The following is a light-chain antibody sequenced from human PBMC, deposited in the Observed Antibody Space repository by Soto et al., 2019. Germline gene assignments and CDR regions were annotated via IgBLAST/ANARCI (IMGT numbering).Light chain of an antibody. CDR3: SSYTSSSTSYI. CDR2: EVS. J-gene: IGLJ1*01. V-gene: IGLV2-14*01. Sequence: QSVLTQPAPVSGSPGQSVTISCTGTSSDVGGYNYVSWYQQHPGKAPKLIIYEVSDRPSGVSSRFSGSKSGNTASLTISGLQAEDEADYYCSSYTSSSTSYIFGTGTKVTVL. CDR1: SSDVGGYNY.